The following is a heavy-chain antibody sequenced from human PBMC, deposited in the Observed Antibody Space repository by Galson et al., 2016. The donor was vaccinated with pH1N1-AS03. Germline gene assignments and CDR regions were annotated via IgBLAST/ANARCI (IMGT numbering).Heavy chain of an antibody. CDR2: IYPGNSDS. CDR3: ARPRLNYFDN. Sequence: QSGAEVKKPGEFLKISCKGSGYRFTNYWIGWVRQMPGKGLEWMGIIYPGNSDSRYNKSFQGQVTISADTSISTVYLQWSSLQASDTAMYYCARPRLNYFDNWGQGTLVTVSS. J-gene: IGHJ4*02. V-gene: IGHV5-51*03. D-gene: IGHD3-16*01. CDR1: GYRFTNYW.